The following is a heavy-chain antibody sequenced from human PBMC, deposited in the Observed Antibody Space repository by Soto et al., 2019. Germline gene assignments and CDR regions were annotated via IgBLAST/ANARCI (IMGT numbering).Heavy chain of an antibody. CDR2: IDWDGDT. Sequence: SGPTLVNPTQTLTLTCTFSGFSLSTSGMCVSWIRQPPGKALEWLARIDWDGDTYYSTSLNTRLTISKDTSKNQVVLTMTNMDPVDTATYYCARALVAVSGTRIGMDVWGQGTTVTVSS. D-gene: IGHD6-19*01. V-gene: IGHV2-70*11. CDR3: ARALVAVSGTRIGMDV. J-gene: IGHJ6*02. CDR1: GFSLSTSGMC.